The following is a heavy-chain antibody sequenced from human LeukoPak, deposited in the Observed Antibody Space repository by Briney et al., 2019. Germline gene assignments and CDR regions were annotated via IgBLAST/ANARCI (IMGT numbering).Heavy chain of an antibody. D-gene: IGHD3-22*01. Sequence: PSQTLSLTCTVSSGSISSGDYYWSWIRQPPGKGQEWIGYIYYSRSTYYNPSLKSRVTISVDTSKNQFSLKLSSVTAADTAVYYCARAVVIVVVTNSFYFDYWGQGTLVTVSS. V-gene: IGHV4-30-4*08. J-gene: IGHJ4*02. CDR3: ARAVVIVVVTNSFYFDY. CDR2: IYYSRST. CDR1: SGSISSGDYY.